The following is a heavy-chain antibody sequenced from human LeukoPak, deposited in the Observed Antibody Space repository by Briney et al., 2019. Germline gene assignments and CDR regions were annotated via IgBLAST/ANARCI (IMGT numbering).Heavy chain of an antibody. CDR2: FDPEDGET. D-gene: IGHD2-2*01. CDR3: ATAGTSLHI. V-gene: IGHV1-24*01. Sequence: ASVTGSFLVTGYTLTELSMHWVRQAPGKGLEWMGGFDPEDGETIYAQKFQGRVTMTEDTSTDTAYMELSSLRSEDTAVYYCATAGTSLHIWGQGTSVTVSS. CDR1: GYTLTELS. J-gene: IGHJ4*01.